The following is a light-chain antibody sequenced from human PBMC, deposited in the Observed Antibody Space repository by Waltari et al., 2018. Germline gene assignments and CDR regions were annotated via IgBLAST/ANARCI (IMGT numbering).Light chain of an antibody. Sequence: QSALTQPASVSGSPGQSITISCTGTSSDVGGYNYVPWYQQHPGKAPKIRIYEVNNRPSGVSNRVSGSKSGNTASLTISGLQAEDEADYYCSSYTSSNTLVFGGGTKLTVL. CDR1: SSDVGGYNY. CDR2: EVN. CDR3: SSYTSSNTLV. J-gene: IGLJ2*01. V-gene: IGLV2-14*01.